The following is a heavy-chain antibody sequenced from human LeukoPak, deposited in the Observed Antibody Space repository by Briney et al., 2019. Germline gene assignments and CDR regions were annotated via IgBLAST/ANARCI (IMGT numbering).Heavy chain of an antibody. Sequence: PGGSLRLSCAASEFTFTNYAMSWARQAPGEGLEWVSAISSSGAVTSYTDSVRGRFTISRDNSKNTVYLQMNSLTAEDTAIYYCARNRHDSARLPFDPWGQGTLVTVSS. CDR2: ISSSGAVT. CDR1: EFTFTNYA. D-gene: IGHD3-22*01. V-gene: IGHV3-23*01. J-gene: IGHJ5*02. CDR3: ARNRHDSARLPFDP.